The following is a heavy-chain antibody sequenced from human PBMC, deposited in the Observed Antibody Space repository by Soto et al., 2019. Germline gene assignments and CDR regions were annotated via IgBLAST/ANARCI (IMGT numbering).Heavy chain of an antibody. CDR1: GGSISSSNYY. CDR2: IYYSGST. CDR3: ATQEVGGSYVYTFDP. Sequence: QLQLQESGPGLVKPSETLSLTCTVSGGSISSSNYYWGWIRQPPGKGLEWIGSIYYSGSTYYNPSLKSRVTXPXXXSXXQFSLKLSSVTAAHTAVYYCATQEVGGSYVYTFDPWGQGTLVTVSS. V-gene: IGHV4-39*01. D-gene: IGHD1-26*01. J-gene: IGHJ5*02.